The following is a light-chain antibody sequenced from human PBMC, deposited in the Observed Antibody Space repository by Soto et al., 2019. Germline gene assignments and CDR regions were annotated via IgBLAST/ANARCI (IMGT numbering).Light chain of an antibody. CDR2: DVS. J-gene: IGLJ1*01. CDR3: SSYTSSSTLYV. Sequence: SVLTQPPSVSGAPGQRVVISCTGSSSNIGAGYEVHWYQQHPGKAPKLMIYDVSNRPSGVSNRFSGSKSGNTASLTISGLQAEDEADYYCSSYTSSSTLYVFGTGTKVTVL. V-gene: IGLV2-14*01. CDR1: SSNIGAGYE.